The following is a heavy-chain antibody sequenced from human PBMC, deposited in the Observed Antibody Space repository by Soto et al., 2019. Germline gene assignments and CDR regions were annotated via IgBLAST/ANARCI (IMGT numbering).Heavy chain of an antibody. CDR1: GGTFSSYA. D-gene: IGHD6-13*01. CDR3: ATPLYSSSWWSRRDYYDGMDV. Sequence: QVQLVQSGAEVKKPGSSVKVSCKASGGTFSSYAISWVRQAPGQGLEWMGGIIPIFGTANYAQKFQGRVTITADESTSKDYMELSSLSSEDTAVYYCATPLYSSSWWSRRDYYDGMDVWGQGTTVTVSS. J-gene: IGHJ6*02. CDR2: IIPIFGTA. V-gene: IGHV1-69*01.